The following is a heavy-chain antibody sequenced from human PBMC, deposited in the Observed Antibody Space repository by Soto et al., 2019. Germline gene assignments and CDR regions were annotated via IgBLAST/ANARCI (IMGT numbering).Heavy chain of an antibody. Sequence: QVQLQESGPGLVKPSQTLSLTCTVSGGSISSGGYYWSWIRQHPGKGLEWIEYIYYSGSTYYNPSLKSRVTISVDTSKNQFSLKLSSVTAADTAVYYCARWGMKQQLAYFDYWGQGTLVTVSS. CDR3: ARWGMKQQLAYFDY. D-gene: IGHD6-13*01. J-gene: IGHJ4*02. CDR1: GGSISSGGYY. CDR2: IYYSGST. V-gene: IGHV4-31*03.